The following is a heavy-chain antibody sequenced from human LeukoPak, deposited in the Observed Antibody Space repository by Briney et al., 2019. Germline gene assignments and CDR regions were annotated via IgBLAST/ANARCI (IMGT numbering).Heavy chain of an antibody. CDR2: IYSGGST. CDR1: GFTVSSNY. CDR3: ARVGRGYGDFNWFDP. V-gene: IGHV3-53*01. D-gene: IGHD4-17*01. J-gene: IGHJ5*02. Sequence: GGSLRLSCAASGFTVSSNYMSWVRQAPGKGLEWVSVIYSGGSTYYADSVKGRFTISRDNSKNTLYLQMNSLRAEDTAVYYCARVGRGYGDFNWFDPWGQGTLVTVSS.